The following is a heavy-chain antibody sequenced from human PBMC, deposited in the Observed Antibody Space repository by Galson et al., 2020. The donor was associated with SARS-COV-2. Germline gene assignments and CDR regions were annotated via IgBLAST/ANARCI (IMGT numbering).Heavy chain of an antibody. CDR3: ARVGDCSGGICYGAEYFQH. CDR1: GFTFSDYF. CDR2: ISSSGSYI. J-gene: IGHJ1*01. V-gene: IGHV3-11*04. Sequence: NSGGSLRLSCAASGFTFSDYFMSWVRQAPGKGLEWVSYISSSGSYINYADSVKGRFTISRDNAKNSLNLQMNSLRVEDTAVYYCARVGDCSGGICYGAEYFQHGGQGTLATVPS. D-gene: IGHD2-15*01.